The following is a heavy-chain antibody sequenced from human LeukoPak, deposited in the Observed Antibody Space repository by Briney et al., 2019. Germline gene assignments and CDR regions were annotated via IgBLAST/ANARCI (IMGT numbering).Heavy chain of an antibody. CDR1: GFTFSSYA. CDR2: ISGDGGST. V-gene: IGHV3-23*01. J-gene: IGHJ4*02. D-gene: IGHD3-22*01. Sequence: GGSLRLSCAASGFTFSSYAMNWVRQAPGKGLEWVSVISGDGGSTYYADSVKGRFTISRDNSKNTLYLQMNSLRAEDTAVYYCATQSGYYYPTNLDYWGQGTLVTVSP. CDR3: ATQSGYYYPTNLDY.